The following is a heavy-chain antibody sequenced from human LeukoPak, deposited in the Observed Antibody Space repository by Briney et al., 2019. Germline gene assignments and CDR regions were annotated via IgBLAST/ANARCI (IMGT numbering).Heavy chain of an antibody. CDR2: IYYSGST. D-gene: IGHD3-3*01. CDR3: ARPAEIGVGVDY. Sequence: KASETLSLTCTVSGGPISSSSYYWGWIRQPPGKGLEWIGSIYYSGSTYYNPSIKSRVTISVDTSKNQFSLKLSSVTAADTAVYYCARPAEIGVGVDYWGQGTLVTVSS. CDR1: GGPISSSSYY. J-gene: IGHJ4*02. V-gene: IGHV4-39*01.